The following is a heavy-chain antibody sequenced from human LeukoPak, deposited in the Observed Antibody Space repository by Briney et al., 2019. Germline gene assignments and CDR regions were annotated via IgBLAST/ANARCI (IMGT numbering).Heavy chain of an antibody. V-gene: IGHV1-8*03. J-gene: IGHJ4*02. Sequence: VSVKVSCKASGYTFTSYDINWVRQATGQGLEWMGWMNPNSGNTGYAQKFQGRVTITRNTSISTAYMELSSLRSEDTAVYYCARGRTRSSTSCLGYWGQGTLVTVSS. CDR3: ARGRTRSSTSCLGY. CDR1: GYTFTSYD. CDR2: MNPNSGNT. D-gene: IGHD2-2*01.